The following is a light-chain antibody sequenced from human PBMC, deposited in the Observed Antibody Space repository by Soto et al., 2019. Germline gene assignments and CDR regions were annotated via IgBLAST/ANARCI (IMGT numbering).Light chain of an antibody. Sequence: QSALTQPASVSGSPGQSITISCTGTSSAVGGSGLVSWYQFHPGKAPKLLIFEGFKRPSGVSNRFSGSKSGSTASLTISGLQAEDEADYYCCSYAGRSTWDVVFGGGTKLTVL. CDR3: CSYAGRSTWDVV. J-gene: IGLJ2*01. CDR1: SSAVGGSGL. CDR2: EGF. V-gene: IGLV2-23*01.